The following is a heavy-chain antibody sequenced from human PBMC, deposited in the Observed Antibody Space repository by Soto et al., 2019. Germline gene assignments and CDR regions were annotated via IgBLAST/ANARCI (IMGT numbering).Heavy chain of an antibody. D-gene: IGHD3-3*01. J-gene: IGHJ5*02. CDR2: IWYDGSNK. CDR3: ARDVGYDFWSGYFRDNWFDP. V-gene: IGHV3-33*01. CDR1: GFTFSSYG. Sequence: GGSLRLSCAASGFTFSSYGMHWVRQAPGKGLEWVAVIWYDGSNKYYADSVKGRFTISRDNSKNTLYLQMNSLRAEDTAVYYCARDVGYDFWSGYFRDNWFDPWGQGTLVTVSS.